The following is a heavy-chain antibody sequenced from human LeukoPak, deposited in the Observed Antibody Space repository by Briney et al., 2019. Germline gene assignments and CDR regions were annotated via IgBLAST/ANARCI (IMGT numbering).Heavy chain of an antibody. D-gene: IGHD2-2*01. J-gene: IGHJ4*02. Sequence: PGGSLRLSCAASGFTFSSYGMHWVRQAPGKGLEWVAVIWYDGSNKYYADSVKGRFTISRDNSENTLYLQMNSLRAEDTAVYYCARADLYSTGPYYLDYWGQGTLVTVSS. CDR3: ARADLYSTGPYYLDY. CDR2: IWYDGSNK. V-gene: IGHV3-33*01. CDR1: GFTFSSYG.